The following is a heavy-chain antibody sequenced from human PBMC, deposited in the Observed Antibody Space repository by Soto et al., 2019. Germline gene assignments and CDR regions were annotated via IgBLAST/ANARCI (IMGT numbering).Heavy chain of an antibody. CDR1: GFTFSSYS. J-gene: IGHJ6*02. CDR3: ARDRADSYRSSCENLVMAGGMDV. CDR2: ISSSSSYI. V-gene: IGHV3-21*01. Sequence: GGSLRLFCAASGFTFSSYSMNWVRQAPGKGLEWVSSISSSSSYIYYADSVKGRFTISRDNAKNSLYLQMNSLRAEDTAVYYCARDRADSYRSSCENLVMAGGMDVWGQGTTVTVSS. D-gene: IGHD5-18*01.